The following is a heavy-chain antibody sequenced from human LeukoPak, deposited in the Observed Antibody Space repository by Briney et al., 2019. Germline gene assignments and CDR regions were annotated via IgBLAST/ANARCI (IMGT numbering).Heavy chain of an antibody. CDR3: ARYYDIEDWFDP. CDR1: GGSISRGGYY. V-gene: IGHV4-31*03. J-gene: IGHJ5*02. CDR2: INYSGST. D-gene: IGHD3-9*01. Sequence: SQTLSLTCTVSGGSISRGGYYWSWIRQHPGKGLEWIGYINYSGSTYYNPSLKSRVTISVDTSKNQFSLKLSSVTAADTAVYYCARYYDIEDWFDPWGQGTLVTVSS.